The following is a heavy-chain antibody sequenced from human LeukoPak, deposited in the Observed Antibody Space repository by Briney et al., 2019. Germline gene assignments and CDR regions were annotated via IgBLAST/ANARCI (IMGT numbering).Heavy chain of an antibody. CDR3: ARDREVVTEVWFDP. J-gene: IGHJ5*02. CDR2: ISSSSSYI. CDR1: GFTFSSHG. V-gene: IGHV3-21*01. Sequence: PGGSLRLSCAASGFTFSSHGMNWVRQAPGKGLEWVSSISSSSSYIYYADSVKGRFTISRDNAKNSLYLQMNSLRAEDTAVYYCARDREVVTEVWFDPWGQGTLVTVSS. D-gene: IGHD2-21*02.